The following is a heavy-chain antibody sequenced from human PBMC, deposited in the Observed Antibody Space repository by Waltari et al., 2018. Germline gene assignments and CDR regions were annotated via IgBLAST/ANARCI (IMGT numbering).Heavy chain of an antibody. CDR1: GYTLTELS. J-gene: IGHJ4*02. CDR3: ATGGGYPY. CDR2: FDPEDAET. D-gene: IGHD3-16*02. V-gene: IGHV1-24*01. Sequence: QVQLVQSGAEVKKPGASVKVSCKVSGYTLTELSMHWVRQAPGKGLEWMGGFDPEDAETSYAQKCQGRVTMTEDTPTDTAYMELSSLRSEDTAVYDCATGGGYPYWGQGTLVTVSS.